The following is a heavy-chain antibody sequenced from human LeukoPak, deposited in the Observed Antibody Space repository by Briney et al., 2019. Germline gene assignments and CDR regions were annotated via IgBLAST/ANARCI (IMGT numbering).Heavy chain of an antibody. CDR2: IYYSGST. CDR3: ARDPYSSSWYIDYFDY. D-gene: IGHD6-13*01. CDR1: DGSISDSY. V-gene: IGHV4-59*01. J-gene: IGHJ4*02. Sequence: SETLSLTCTVSDGSISDSYWSWIRQPPGKGLEWIGYIYYSGSTNYNPSLKSRVTISVDTSKNQFSLKLSSVTAADTAVYYCARDPYSSSWYIDYFDYWGQGTLVTVSS.